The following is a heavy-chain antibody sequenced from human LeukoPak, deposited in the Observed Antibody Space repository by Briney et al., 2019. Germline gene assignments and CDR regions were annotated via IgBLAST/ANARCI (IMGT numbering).Heavy chain of an antibody. Sequence: SETLSLTCTVSGGSISSYYWSWIRQPPGKGLEWIGYIYYSGSTNYNPSLKSRVTISVDTSKNQFSLKLSSVTAADTAVYYCARGPGGYGGNGGGHYWGQGTLDTVSS. CDR1: GGSISSYY. CDR2: IYYSGST. D-gene: IGHD4-23*01. CDR3: ARGPGGYGGNGGGHY. J-gene: IGHJ4*02. V-gene: IGHV4-59*01.